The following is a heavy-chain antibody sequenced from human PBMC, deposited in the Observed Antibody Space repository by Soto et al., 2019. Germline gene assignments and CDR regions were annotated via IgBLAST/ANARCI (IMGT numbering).Heavy chain of an antibody. D-gene: IGHD1-7*01. CDR3: ERDRGSNWNYPSYSNGGTDV. CDR2: INHSGST. CDR1: GGAFSGYY. V-gene: IGHV4-34*01. Sequence: SETLSLTCAVYGGAFSGYYWSWIRQPPGKGLEWIGEINHSGSTKYNPSLKSRVTISVDTSKNQFSLKLSSVTAADMAGYYCERDRGSNWNYPSYSNGGTDVWGQGTRVTVSS. J-gene: IGHJ6*02.